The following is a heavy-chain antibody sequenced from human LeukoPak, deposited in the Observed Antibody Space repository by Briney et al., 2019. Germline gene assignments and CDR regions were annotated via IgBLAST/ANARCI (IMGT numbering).Heavy chain of an antibody. V-gene: IGHV3-48*01. CDR1: GFTFSSYS. J-gene: IGHJ4*02. CDR2: ISSSSSNI. CDR3: ARGPSGYHNT. D-gene: IGHD5-12*01. Sequence: GGSLRLSCAASGFTFSSYSMYWVRQAPGKGLEWVSYISSSSSNIYYADSVKGRFTISRDNAKNSFYLQMNSLRAEDTAVYYCARGPSGYHNTGGQGTLVTVSS.